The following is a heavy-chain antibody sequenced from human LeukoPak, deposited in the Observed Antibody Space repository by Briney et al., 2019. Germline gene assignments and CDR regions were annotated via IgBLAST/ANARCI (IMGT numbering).Heavy chain of an antibody. Sequence: GGSLRLSCAASGFTFSGFSMSWVRQSPTKGLEWVANIKQDGSERYYVDSVKGRFTISRDNAKNSLSLQMNNLRVEDTAVYYCAKEEGDGYMQARDAFDIWGQGTMVTVSS. V-gene: IGHV3-7*01. J-gene: IGHJ3*02. CDR3: AKEEGDGYMQARDAFDI. D-gene: IGHD5-24*01. CDR2: IKQDGSER. CDR1: GFTFSGFS.